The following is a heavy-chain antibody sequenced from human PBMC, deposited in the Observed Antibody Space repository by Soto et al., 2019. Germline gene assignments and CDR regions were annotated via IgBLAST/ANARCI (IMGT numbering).Heavy chain of an antibody. V-gene: IGHV3-23*01. CDR2: ISGSGGST. CDR1: GFTFSSYA. CDR3: AKGLSGSYRPPYFDY. J-gene: IGHJ4*02. Sequence: EVQLLESGGGLVQPGGSLRLSCAASGFTFSSYAMSWVRQAPGKGLEWVSAISGSGGSTYYADSVEGRFTISRDNSKNTLYLQMNSLRAEDTAVYYCAKGLSGSYRPPYFDYWGQGTLVTVSS. D-gene: IGHD1-26*01.